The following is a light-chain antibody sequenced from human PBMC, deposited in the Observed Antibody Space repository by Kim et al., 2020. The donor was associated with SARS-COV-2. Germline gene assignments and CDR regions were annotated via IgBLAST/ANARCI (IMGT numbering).Light chain of an antibody. J-gene: IGKJ4*01. CDR1: QGIKND. CDR3: LQHNSYPLT. V-gene: IGKV1-17*01. Sequence: SPSVGDRVTSTCRASQGIKNDLGWYQQKPGNAPKRLMYSASSLQSGVPSRFSGSGSGTEFTLTISSLQPEDSATYYCLQHNSYPLTFGGGTKLEI. CDR2: SAS.